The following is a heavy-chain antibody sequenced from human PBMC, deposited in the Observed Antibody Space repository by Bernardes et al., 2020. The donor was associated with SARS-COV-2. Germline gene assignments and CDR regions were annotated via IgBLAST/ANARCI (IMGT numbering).Heavy chain of an antibody. Sequence: SETLSLTCIVSGGSIKNYYWIWIRQPAGKGLEWIGRFYISGNTNYNPSLKSRVTMSADSSKNQFSLRLKSVTAADTAVYYCARDDYYESRGQHGDGKNYFYYYGVDVWGQGVTVTVTS. D-gene: IGHD3-3*01. CDR1: GGSIKNYY. CDR2: FYISGNT. CDR3: ARDDYYESRGQHGDGKNYFYYYGVDV. V-gene: IGHV4-4*07. J-gene: IGHJ6*02.